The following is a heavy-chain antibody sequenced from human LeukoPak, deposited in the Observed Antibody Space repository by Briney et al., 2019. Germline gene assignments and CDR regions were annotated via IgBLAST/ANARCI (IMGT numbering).Heavy chain of an antibody. V-gene: IGHV3-23*01. J-gene: IGHJ6*02. CDR1: GFTFSSYA. CDR3: ARDLGYCSSTSCYPYYYYYGMDV. CDR2: ISGSGGST. Sequence: QPGGSLRLSCAASGFTFSSYAMSWVRQAPGKGLEWVSAISGSGGSTYYADSVKGRFTISRDNSKNTLYLQMNSLRAEDTAVYYCARDLGYCSSTSCYPYYYYYGMDVWGQGTTVTVSS. D-gene: IGHD2-2*01.